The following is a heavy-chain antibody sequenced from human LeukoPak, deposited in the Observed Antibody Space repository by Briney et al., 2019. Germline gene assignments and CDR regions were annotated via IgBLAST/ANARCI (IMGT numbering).Heavy chain of an antibody. CDR2: VSSSSSAI. D-gene: IGHD2-15*01. CDR3: ARAHLCSGGSCYFFDY. V-gene: IGHV3-48*01. CDR1: GFTFSSYS. J-gene: IGHJ4*02. Sequence: GGSLRLSCAASGFTFSSYSMNWVRQARGKGLVGVSYVSSSSSAIYYADSGRGRFTISRDNDKNSLYLQKNSLRAEDTAVYYCARAHLCSGGSCYFFDYWGQGTLVTVSS.